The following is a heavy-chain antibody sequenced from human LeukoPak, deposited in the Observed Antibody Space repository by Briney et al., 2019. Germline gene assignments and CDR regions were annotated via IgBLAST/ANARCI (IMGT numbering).Heavy chain of an antibody. CDR2: IKGDGSEK. CDR1: GFTFSNNW. CDR3: AKSRGYSNTSPFDY. D-gene: IGHD6-13*01. J-gene: IGHJ4*02. Sequence: GGSLRLSCAASGFTFSNNWMSWVRQAPGKGLEWVANIKGDGSEKYYVDSVKGRFTISRDNSRNTLYLQMNSLTAEETAVYYCAKSRGYSNTSPFDYWGQGTLVAVSS. V-gene: IGHV3-7*05.